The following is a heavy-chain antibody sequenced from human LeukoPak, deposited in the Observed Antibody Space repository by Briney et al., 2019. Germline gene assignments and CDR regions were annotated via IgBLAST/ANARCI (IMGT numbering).Heavy chain of an antibody. CDR1: GYTFTGYY. V-gene: IGHV1-69*06. CDR3: ARDALGYCSGGSCWRSDY. J-gene: IGHJ4*02. Sequence: SVKVSCKASGYTFTGYYMHWVRQAPGQGLEWMGGIIPIFGTANYAQKFQGRVTITADKSTSTAYMELSSLRSEDTAVYYCARDALGYCSGGSCWRSDYWGQGTLVTVSS. D-gene: IGHD2-15*01. CDR2: IIPIFGTA.